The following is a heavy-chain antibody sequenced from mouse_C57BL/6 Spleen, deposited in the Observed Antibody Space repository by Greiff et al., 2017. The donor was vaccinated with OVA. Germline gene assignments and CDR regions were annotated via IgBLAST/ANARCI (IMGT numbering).Heavy chain of an antibody. D-gene: IGHD1-1*01. V-gene: IGHV3-1*01. CDR2: ISYSGST. CDR3: ARHGDYYHCDY. J-gene: IGHJ2*01. Sequence: EVQLKESGPGMVKPSQSLSLTCTVTGYSITSGYDWHWIRHFPGNKLEWMGYISYSGSTNYNPSLKSRISITHDTSKNHFFLKLNSVTTEDTATYYCARHGDYYHCDYWGQGTTLTVSS. CDR1: GYSITSGYD.